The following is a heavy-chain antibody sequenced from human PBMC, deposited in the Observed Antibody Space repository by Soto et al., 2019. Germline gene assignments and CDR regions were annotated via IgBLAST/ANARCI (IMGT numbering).Heavy chain of an antibody. D-gene: IGHD3-9*01. J-gene: IGHJ6*02. CDR3: ARAYDILTARGYGMDV. Sequence: QVQLQESGPGLVKPSQTLSLTCTVSGGSISSGDYYWSWIRQPPGKGLEWIGYIYYSGSTYYNPSLKSRVTISVDTSKNQFSLKLSSVTAADTAVYYCARAYDILTARGYGMDVWGQGTTVTVSS. CDR2: IYYSGST. V-gene: IGHV4-30-4*01. CDR1: GGSISSGDYY.